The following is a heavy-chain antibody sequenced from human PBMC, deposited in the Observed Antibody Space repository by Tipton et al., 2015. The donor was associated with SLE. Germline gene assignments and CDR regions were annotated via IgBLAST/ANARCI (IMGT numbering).Heavy chain of an antibody. Sequence: TLSLTCAVSGYSISSGYYWGWIRQPPGKGLEWFGSIYHSGSTYYNPSLKSRVTISVDTSKNQFSLKLSSVTAADTAVYYCARGGGSFPGYYFDYWGQGTLVTVSS. CDR2: IYHSGST. CDR1: GYSISSGYY. J-gene: IGHJ4*02. CDR3: ARGGGSFPGYYFDY. V-gene: IGHV4-38-2*01. D-gene: IGHD1-26*01.